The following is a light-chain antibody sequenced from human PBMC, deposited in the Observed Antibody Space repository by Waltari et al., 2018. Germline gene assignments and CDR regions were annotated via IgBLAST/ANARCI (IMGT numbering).Light chain of an antibody. J-gene: IGLJ2*01. CDR3: ATWDDTLNGPV. V-gene: IGLV1-44*01. CDR1: TSNIGRNT. Sequence: QSVLTQPPSASGTPRQRVTLSCSGSTSNIGRNTVNWYQQLPGTAPTLLVYNNFQRPSGVPDRFSGSKSGTSASLAILGVRPEDEADYYCATWDDTLNGPVFGGGTKLTVL. CDR2: NNF.